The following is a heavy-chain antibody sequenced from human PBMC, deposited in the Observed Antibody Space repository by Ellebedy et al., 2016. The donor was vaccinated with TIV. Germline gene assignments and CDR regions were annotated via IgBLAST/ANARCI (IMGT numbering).Heavy chain of an antibody. Sequence: ASVKVSXKASGYTFTSYDINWVRQATGQGLEWMGWMNPNSGNTGYAQKFQGRVTMTRNTSISTAYMELSSLRSEDTAVYYCAALNYGSGSYYKEEHDWGQGTLVTVSS. J-gene: IGHJ4*02. CDR3: AALNYGSGSYYKEEHD. V-gene: IGHV1-8*01. CDR2: MNPNSGNT. D-gene: IGHD3-10*01. CDR1: GYTFTSYD.